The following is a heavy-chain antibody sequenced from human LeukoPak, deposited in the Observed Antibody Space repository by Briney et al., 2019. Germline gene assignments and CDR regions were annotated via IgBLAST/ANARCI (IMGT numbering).Heavy chain of an antibody. CDR3: ARHPFSPPFDH. CDR1: GGSTSGFY. J-gene: IGHJ4*02. CDR2: VYYSGDS. V-gene: IGHV4-59*08. Sequence: SETLSLTCSVSGGSTSGFYWSWIRQPPGKGLEWIGYVYYSGDSNYNPSLKSRVSMSLDTSKNQVSLRLSSVTAADTAVYYCARHPFSPPFDHWGRGTLVTVSS.